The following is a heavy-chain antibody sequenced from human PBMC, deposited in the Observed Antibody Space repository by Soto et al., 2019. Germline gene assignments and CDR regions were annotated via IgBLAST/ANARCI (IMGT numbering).Heavy chain of an antibody. J-gene: IGHJ4*02. CDR3: ARDYSRSSGRMVDY. CDR1: GFTFSTYA. CDR2: IWYDGSNK. V-gene: IGHV3-33*01. D-gene: IGHD6-6*01. Sequence: QVQLVESGGGVVQSGRSPRLSCAASGFTFSTYAMQWVRQAPGKGLEWVAVIWYDGSNKYYGDSVKGRFTISRDNSKNTLYLQMNSLRLEDTAIYYCARDYSRSSGRMVDYWGQGTLVTVSS.